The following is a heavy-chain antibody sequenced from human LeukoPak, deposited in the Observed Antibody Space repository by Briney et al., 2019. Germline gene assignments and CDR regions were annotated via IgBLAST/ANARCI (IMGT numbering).Heavy chain of an antibody. CDR3: ASPSPGFDP. CDR2: IYTSGST. J-gene: IGHJ5*02. D-gene: IGHD1-1*01. CDR1: GGSFSDYY. V-gene: IGHV4-4*07. Sequence: SETLSLTCTVSGGSFSDYYWSWIRQPAGKGLEWIGRIYTSGSTNYNPSLKSRVTMSLDMSKNQFSLKLNSVTAADTAVYYCASPSPGFDPWGQGTLVTVSS.